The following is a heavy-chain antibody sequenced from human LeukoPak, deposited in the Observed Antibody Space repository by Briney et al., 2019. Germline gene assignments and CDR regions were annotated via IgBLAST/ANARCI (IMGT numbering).Heavy chain of an antibody. D-gene: IGHD3-22*01. CDR1: GGSISSSSYY. J-gene: IGHJ4*02. Sequence: NPSETLSLTCTVSGGSISSSSYYWGWIRQPPGKGLEWIGSIYYSGSTYYNPSLKSRVTISVDTSKNQFSLKLSSVTAADTAVYYCARLSDYYDSSGYHFDYWGQGTLVTVSS. V-gene: IGHV4-39*01. CDR2: IYYSGST. CDR3: ARLSDYYDSSGYHFDY.